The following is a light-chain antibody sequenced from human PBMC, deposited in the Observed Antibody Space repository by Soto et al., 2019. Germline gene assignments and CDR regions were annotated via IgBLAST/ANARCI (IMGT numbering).Light chain of an antibody. J-gene: IGKJ4*01. Sequence: EIVLTQSPATLSLSPGERATLSCRASQSVSNYLAWYQQKPGQAPRLLIYEASNRASGIPARFSGSGSGTDFTLTFSCLEPEDFAVYYCQQRXYWLSFGGGTKVDIK. CDR3: QQRXYWLS. CDR2: EAS. V-gene: IGKV3-11*01. CDR1: QSVSNY.